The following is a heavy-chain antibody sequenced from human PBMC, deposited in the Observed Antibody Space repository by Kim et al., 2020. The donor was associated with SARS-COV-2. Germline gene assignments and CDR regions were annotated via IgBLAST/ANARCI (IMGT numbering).Heavy chain of an antibody. D-gene: IGHD3-16*01. J-gene: IGHJ5*02. CDR3: VRQNLGFFFDA. CDR2: VFHTGGA. V-gene: IGHV4-4*02. CDR1: GDSISSGTW. Sequence: SETLSLTCGISGDSISSGTWWSWVRQPPGQGLEWIGEVFHTGGATNNPSIKSRVTISPDKSKNHFSLSLRSVTAADTAVYYCVRQNLGFFFDAWGQGILVTVAS.